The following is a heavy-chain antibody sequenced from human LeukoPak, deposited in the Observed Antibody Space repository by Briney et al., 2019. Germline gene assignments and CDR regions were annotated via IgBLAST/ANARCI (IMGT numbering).Heavy chain of an antibody. J-gene: IGHJ4*02. CDR1: GFTSSSYA. Sequence: PGGSLRLSCVASGFTSSSYAMNWVRQAPGKGLEWVSAISGSGGSTYYADSVKGQFTISRDNSENTLYLRMNSLRAEDTAVYYCAKDRRNTVHTISDYWGQRPLDTVCS. CDR2: ISGSGGST. CDR3: AKDRRNTVHTISDY. D-gene: IGHD5-12*01. V-gene: IGHV3-23*01.